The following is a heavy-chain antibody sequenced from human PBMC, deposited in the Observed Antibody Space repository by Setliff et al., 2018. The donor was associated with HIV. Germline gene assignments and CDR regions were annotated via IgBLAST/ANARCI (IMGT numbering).Heavy chain of an antibody. J-gene: IGHJ4*02. D-gene: IGHD7-27*01. V-gene: IGHV4-39*01. CDR2: IYFSESP. CDR1: GDSISNPNYY. CDR3: ARQFSNSFDY. Sequence: PSETLSLTCSVSGDSISNPNYYWGWIRQPPGKGLEWIGSIYFSESPYYNPSLSSRVTISVDTSTNQFSLRLSSVTAADTAVYYCARQFSNSFDYWGQGALVTVSS.